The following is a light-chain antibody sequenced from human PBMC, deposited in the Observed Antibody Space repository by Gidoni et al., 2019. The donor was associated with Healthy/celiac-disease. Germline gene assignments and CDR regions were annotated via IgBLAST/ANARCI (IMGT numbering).Light chain of an antibody. CDR1: QSISSY. Sequence: DIQMTQSPSSLSASVGDRVTITCRESQSISSYLNWSQQKPGKAPKLLFYDASSLQSGVPSRLSGSGSGTDFTLTISSLQPEDFATYYCQQSYSTPYTFGQGTKLEIK. J-gene: IGKJ2*01. V-gene: IGKV1-39*01. CDR2: DAS. CDR3: QQSYSTPYT.